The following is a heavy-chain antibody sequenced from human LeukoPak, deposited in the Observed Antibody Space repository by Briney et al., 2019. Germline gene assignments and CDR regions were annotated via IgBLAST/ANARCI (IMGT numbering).Heavy chain of an antibody. Sequence: ASVTVSCMASGYTFTDYGFTWVRQAPGQGLEWMGWISAYNTNTNYAQKLQDRVTMTTDTSTSTAYMELRSLRSDDTAVYYCARVGGRYCSSTSCYAWDYWGQGTLVTVSS. J-gene: IGHJ4*02. CDR3: ARVGGRYCSSTSCYAWDY. CDR1: GYTFTDYG. D-gene: IGHD2-2*01. CDR2: ISAYNTNT. V-gene: IGHV1-18*01.